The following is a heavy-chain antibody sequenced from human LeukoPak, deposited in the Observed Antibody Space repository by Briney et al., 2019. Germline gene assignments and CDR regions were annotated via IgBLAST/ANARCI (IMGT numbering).Heavy chain of an antibody. CDR3: ARLTENNWFDP. CDR2: ISDTGSI. J-gene: IGHJ5*02. V-gene: IGHV4-59*11. CDR1: TDSISDHY. Sequence: SETLSLTCTVSTDSISDHYWGWIRQPPGKGLEWIAYISDTGSISYKPSLKSRVTISLKTPQNQFSLKVTSVNTSDTAVYYCARLTENNWFDPWGQGILVTVSS. D-gene: IGHD4/OR15-4a*01.